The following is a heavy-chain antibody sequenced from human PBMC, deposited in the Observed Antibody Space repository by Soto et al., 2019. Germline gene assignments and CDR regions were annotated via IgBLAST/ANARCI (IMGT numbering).Heavy chain of an antibody. CDR1: GGSISSGGYY. D-gene: IGHD2-15*01. J-gene: IGHJ5*02. V-gene: IGHV4-31*03. CDR3: AREYCSGGSCYTGNWFDP. CDR2: IYYSGST. Sequence: QVQLQESGPGLVKPSQTLSLTCTVSGGSISSGGYYWSWIRQHPGKGLEWIGYIYYSGSTYYNPSLKSRVTISVDTSKNQFSLKLSSVTAADTVVYYCAREYCSGGSCYTGNWFDPWGPGTLVTVSS.